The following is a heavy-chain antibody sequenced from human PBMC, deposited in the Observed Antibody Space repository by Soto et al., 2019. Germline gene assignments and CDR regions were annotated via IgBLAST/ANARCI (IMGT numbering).Heavy chain of an antibody. CDR1: GGSISSSSYY. J-gene: IGHJ5*02. V-gene: IGHV4-39*01. Sequence: SETLSLTCTVSGGSISSSSYYWGWIRQPPGKGLEWIGSIYYSGSTYYNPSLKSRVTISVDTSKNQFSLKLSSVTAADTAVYYCARHGALYDILTGYYTNWFDLWGQGTRVTVSS. CDR2: IYYSGST. CDR3: ARHGALYDILTGYYTNWFDL. D-gene: IGHD3-9*01.